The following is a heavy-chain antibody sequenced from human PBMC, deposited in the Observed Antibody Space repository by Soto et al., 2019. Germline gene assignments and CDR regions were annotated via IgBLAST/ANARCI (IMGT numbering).Heavy chain of an antibody. V-gene: IGHV4-31*11. CDR2: IYSSGST. CDR3: ARDRGYSSSWYVADWFDP. Sequence: SETLSLTCAVSGGSIISASYSWNWIRQSPGRGLEWIGHIYSSGSTYYNPSLKSRVSISVDTSNNQFSLKLTSVTAADTAVYYCARDRGYSSSWYVADWFDPWGQGTLVTVSS. D-gene: IGHD6-13*01. J-gene: IGHJ5*02. CDR1: GGSIISASYS.